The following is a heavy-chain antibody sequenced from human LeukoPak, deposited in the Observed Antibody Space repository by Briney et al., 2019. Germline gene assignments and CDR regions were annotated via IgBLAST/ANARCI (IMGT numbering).Heavy chain of an antibody. J-gene: IGHJ4*02. Sequence: VGSLRLSCAASGFTFSSYAMSWVRQAPGKGLEWVSAISASGGSTYYADSVKGRFTISRDNSKNTLYLQMSSLGAEDTAVYYCANEGYYDSSGYHGDYWGQGTLVTVSS. V-gene: IGHV3-23*01. D-gene: IGHD3-22*01. CDR2: ISASGGST. CDR1: GFTFSSYA. CDR3: ANEGYYDSSGYHGDY.